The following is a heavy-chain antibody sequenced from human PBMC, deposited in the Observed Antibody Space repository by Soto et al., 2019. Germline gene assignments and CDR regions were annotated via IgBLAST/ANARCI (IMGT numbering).Heavy chain of an antibody. CDR1: GGSFSGYY. V-gene: IGHV4-34*01. CDR2: INHSGST. Sequence: SETLSLTCAVYGGSFSGYYWSWIRQPPGKGLEWIGEINHSGSTNYNPSLKSRVTISVDTSKNQFSLKLSSVTAADTAVYYCASLYSGYYYYGMDVWGQGTTVTVSS. CDR3: ASLYSGYYYYGMDV. D-gene: IGHD5-12*01. J-gene: IGHJ6*02.